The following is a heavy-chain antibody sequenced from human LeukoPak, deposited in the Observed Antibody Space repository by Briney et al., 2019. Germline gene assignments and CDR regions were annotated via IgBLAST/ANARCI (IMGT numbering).Heavy chain of an antibody. D-gene: IGHD3-9*01. CDR3: TRDPSVDYDLLSHWFDP. Sequence: SVKVSCKASGGTFNSSGISWVRQAPGQGLEWMGGIISFFGAAHYIQKFQGRLTITADESTSTAYMELSSLTSEDTAVYYCTRDPSVDYDLLSHWFDPWGQGTLVTVSS. CDR2: IISFFGAA. CDR1: GGTFNSSG. J-gene: IGHJ5*02. V-gene: IGHV1-69*13.